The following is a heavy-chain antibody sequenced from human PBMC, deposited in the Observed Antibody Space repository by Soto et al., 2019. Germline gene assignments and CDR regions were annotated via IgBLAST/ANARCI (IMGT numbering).Heavy chain of an antibody. CDR2: ISGSGGST. J-gene: IGHJ4*02. D-gene: IGHD3-10*01. V-gene: IGHV3-23*01. Sequence: PGGSLRLSCAASGFTFRSYAMSWVRQAPGKGLEWVSAISGSGGSTYYADSVKGRFTISRDNSKNTLYLQMNSLRAEDTAVYYCAKDRLEVRGVIPPYYFDYWGQGTLVTVSS. CDR1: GFTFRSYA. CDR3: AKDRLEVRGVIPPYYFDY.